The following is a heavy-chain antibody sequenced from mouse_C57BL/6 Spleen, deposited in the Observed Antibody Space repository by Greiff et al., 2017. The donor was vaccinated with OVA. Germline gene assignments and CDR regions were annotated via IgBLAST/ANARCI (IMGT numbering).Heavy chain of an antibody. D-gene: IGHD1-1*01. J-gene: IGHJ4*01. CDR1: GFTFSDYY. CDR2: ISNGGGST. Sequence: DVQLVESGGGLVQPGGSLKLSCAASGFTFSDYYMYWVRQTPEKRLEWVAYISNGGGSTYYPDTVKGRFTISRDNAKNTLYLQMSRLKSEDTAMYYCARRGYGSSYYAMDYWGQGTSVTVSS. CDR3: ARRGYGSSYYAMDY. V-gene: IGHV5-12*01.